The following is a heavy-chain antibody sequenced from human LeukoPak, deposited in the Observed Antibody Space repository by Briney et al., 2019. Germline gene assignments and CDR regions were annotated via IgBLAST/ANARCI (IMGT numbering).Heavy chain of an antibody. D-gene: IGHD3-22*01. CDR3: ARQAPDHLYYYDSSGYYYQYRGYYMDV. CDR2: INPNSGGT. V-gene: IGHV1-2*02. J-gene: IGHJ6*03. Sequence: IPGGSLRLSCAASGFTFSSYGMHWVRQAPGQGLEWMGWINPNSGGTNYAQKFQGRVTMTRDTSISTAYMELSRLRSDDTAVYYCARQAPDHLYYYDSSGYYYQYRGYYMDVWGKGTTVTISS. CDR1: GFTFSSYG.